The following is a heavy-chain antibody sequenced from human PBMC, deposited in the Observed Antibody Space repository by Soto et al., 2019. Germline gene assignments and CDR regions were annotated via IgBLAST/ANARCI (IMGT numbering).Heavy chain of an antibody. CDR3: VMVDNYVTPTPQDV. V-gene: IGHV1-18*01. CDR2: ISPYTGNT. Sequence: QVQLVQSGDEVKKPGASVKVSCKASGYIFVNYGIAWVRQSPGQGLEWMGCISPYTGNTHSASKVQGRLTMTTDTSTSTAYMDLGSLTSDDTAVYYCVMVDNYVTPTPQDVWGQGNTVTVSS. D-gene: IGHD3-16*01. J-gene: IGHJ6*01. CDR1: GYIFVNYG.